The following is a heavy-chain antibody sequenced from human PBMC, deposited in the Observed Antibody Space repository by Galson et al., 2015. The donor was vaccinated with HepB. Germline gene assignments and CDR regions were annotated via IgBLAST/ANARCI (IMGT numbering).Heavy chain of an antibody. CDR1: GGTFSSFA. V-gene: IGHV1-69*13. CDR2: IIPIFGTP. D-gene: IGHD3-10*02. CDR3: SREPVRGVPPPDPDYYGMDV. J-gene: IGHJ6*02. Sequence: SVKVSCKVSGGTFSSFAISWVRQAPGQGLEWMGGIIPIFGTPNYARKFQGRVTITADDSTSTAYMELTRLGSDDTAIYYCSREPVRGVPPPDPDYYGMDVWGQGTTVTVSS.